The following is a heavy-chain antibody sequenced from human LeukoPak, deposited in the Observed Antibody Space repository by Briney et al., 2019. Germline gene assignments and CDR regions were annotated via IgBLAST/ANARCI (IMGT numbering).Heavy chain of an antibody. Sequence: SETLSRNCTVSGGSISSRTYFWRWIRQPPGKGLEWIGSIYYTGCTFYNPSLKSRVSITLDTSKYQVSKKLSSVTAADAAVYFCAREWTTWGAFDIWGEGAIVTVSS. CDR3: AREWTTWGAFDI. D-gene: IGHD2/OR15-2a*01. CDR2: IYYTGCT. CDR1: GGSISSRTYF. J-gene: IGHJ3*02. V-gene: IGHV4-39*07.